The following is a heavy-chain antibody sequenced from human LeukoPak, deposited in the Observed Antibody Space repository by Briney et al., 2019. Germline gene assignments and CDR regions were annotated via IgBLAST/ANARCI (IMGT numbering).Heavy chain of an antibody. CDR3: AGEVVVPAAMSGYYYYYGMDV. Sequence: SETLSLTCTVSGGSISSGDYYWSWIRQPPGKGLEWIGNIYYSGSTYYNPSLKSRVTISADTSKNQFSLKLSSVTAADTAVYYCAGEVVVPAAMSGYYYYYGMDVWGQGTTVTVSS. CDR1: GGSISSGDYY. CDR2: IYYSGST. D-gene: IGHD2-2*01. V-gene: IGHV4-30-4*02. J-gene: IGHJ6*02.